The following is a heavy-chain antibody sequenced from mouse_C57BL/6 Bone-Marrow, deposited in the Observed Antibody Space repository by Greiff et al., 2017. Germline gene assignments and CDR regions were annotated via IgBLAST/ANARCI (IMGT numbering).Heavy chain of an antibody. V-gene: IGHV7-1*01. D-gene: IGHD1-1*01. J-gene: IGHJ1*03. CDR1: GFTFSDFY. CDR3: ARDVSTTVVATDWYFDV. Sequence: EVKLVESGGGLVQSGRSLRLSCATSGFTFSDFYMEWVRQAPGKGLEWIAASRNKANDYTTEYSASVKGRFIVSRDTSQSILYLQMNALRAEDTAIYYCARDVSTTVVATDWYFDVWGTGTTVTVSS. CDR2: SRNKANDYTT.